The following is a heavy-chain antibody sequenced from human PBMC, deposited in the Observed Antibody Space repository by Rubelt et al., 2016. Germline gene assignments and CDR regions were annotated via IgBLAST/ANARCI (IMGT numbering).Heavy chain of an antibody. CDR2: INTNTGNP. V-gene: IGHV7-4-1*02. Sequence: QVQLVQSGSELKKPGASVKVSCKASGYTFTSYAMNWVRQAPGQGLEWMGWINTNTGNPTYAQGFAGRVVFSWDTSVSAAYLQVSSLKAEDTAGDYCARVMAAAGRDGNYFDYWGQGTLVTVSS. D-gene: IGHD6-13*01. CDR1: GYTFTSYA. J-gene: IGHJ4*02. CDR3: ARVMAAAGRDGNYFDY.